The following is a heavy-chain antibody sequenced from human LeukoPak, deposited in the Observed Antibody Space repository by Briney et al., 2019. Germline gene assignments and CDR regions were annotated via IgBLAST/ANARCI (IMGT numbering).Heavy chain of an antibody. CDR1: GFTFSSHA. D-gene: IGHD5-18*01. CDR2: ISSSGGNT. CDR3: AKREDTYGPPNY. V-gene: IGHV3-23*01. Sequence: PGGSLRLSCAASGFTFSSHAMSWVRQAPGKGLEWVSGISSSGGNTYYADSVKGRFTISRDNSMNTLSLQMNSLRAEDTAVYFCAKREDTYGPPNYWGQGALVTVSS. J-gene: IGHJ4*02.